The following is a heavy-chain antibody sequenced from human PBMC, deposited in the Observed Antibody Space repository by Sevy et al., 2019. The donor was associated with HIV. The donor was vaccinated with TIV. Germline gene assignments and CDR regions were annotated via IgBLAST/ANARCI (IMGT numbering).Heavy chain of an antibody. Sequence: GGSLRLSCAASGFTFSSYAMHWVRQAPGKGLEWVAIISYDGSNKYYADSVKGRFTVSRDNSKNTLYLQMNSLRAEDTAVDYGARESGDKTTVVNYPSYFDYWGQGTLVTVSS. CDR1: GFTFSSYA. CDR2: ISYDGSNK. CDR3: ARESGDKTTVVNYPSYFDY. J-gene: IGHJ4*02. V-gene: IGHV3-30-3*01. D-gene: IGHD4-17*01.